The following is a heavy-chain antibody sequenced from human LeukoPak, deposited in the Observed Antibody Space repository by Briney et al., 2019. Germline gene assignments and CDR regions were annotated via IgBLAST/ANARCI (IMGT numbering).Heavy chain of an antibody. V-gene: IGHV1-18*01. CDR1: GGTFSSYA. CDR2: ISAYNGNT. D-gene: IGHD4-17*01. Sequence: ASVKVSCKASGGTFSSYAISWVRQAPGQGLEWMGWISAYNGNTNYAQKLQGRVTMTTDTSTSTAYMELRSLRSDDTAVYYCARDSKYYGDYVDYWGQGTLVTVSS. CDR3: ARDSKYYGDYVDY. J-gene: IGHJ4*02.